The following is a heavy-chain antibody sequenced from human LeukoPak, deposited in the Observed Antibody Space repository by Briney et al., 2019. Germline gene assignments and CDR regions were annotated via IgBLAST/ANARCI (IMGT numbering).Heavy chain of an antibody. Sequence: VSVKVSCKASGYTFTSHDINWVRQATGQGLEWMGWMNPNSGNTGYAQKFRGRVTMTRNTSISTAYMELSSLRSEDTAVYYCARYGNDAFDIWGQGTMVTVSS. D-gene: IGHD4-17*01. CDR2: MNPNSGNT. CDR1: GYTFTSHD. V-gene: IGHV1-8*01. J-gene: IGHJ3*02. CDR3: ARYGNDAFDI.